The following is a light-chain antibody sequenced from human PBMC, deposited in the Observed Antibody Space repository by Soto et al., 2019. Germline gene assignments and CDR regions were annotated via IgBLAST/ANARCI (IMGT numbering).Light chain of an antibody. CDR3: HTYNSYSLHT. Sequence: DIQMTQSPSTLSASVGDRITITCRASQSVSRRLAWYQQKPGKAPKLLIYDASSLECGVPSRFSGRGSGTEFTLTISSLQPDDCATYYCHTYNSYSLHTFGQGTKVDIK. CDR1: QSVSRR. V-gene: IGKV1-5*01. J-gene: IGKJ2*01. CDR2: DAS.